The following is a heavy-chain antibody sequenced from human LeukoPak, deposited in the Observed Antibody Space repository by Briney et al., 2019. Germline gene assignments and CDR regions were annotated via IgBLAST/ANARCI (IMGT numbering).Heavy chain of an antibody. V-gene: IGHV3-48*03. Sequence: PGGALRLSCATSGFTFSSYEMNWVRQAPRKGLDRVSYISSSGSTIYYADSVKGRFTISRDTAKNSLYLQMNSLRAEDTAVYYCAGGNDYVWGSYRPGFYWGQGTLVTVSS. D-gene: IGHD3-16*02. CDR2: ISSSGSTI. CDR1: GFTFSSYE. CDR3: AGGNDYVWGSYRPGFY. J-gene: IGHJ4*02.